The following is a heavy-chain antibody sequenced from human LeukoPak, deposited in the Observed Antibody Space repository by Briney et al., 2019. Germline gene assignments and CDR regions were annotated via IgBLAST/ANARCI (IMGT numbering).Heavy chain of an antibody. D-gene: IGHD6-19*01. Sequence: SQTLSLTCAISGDSVSSINGAWNWLRQSPSRGLEWLGRTYYRSKWYNDYVESMKGRITISPDTSKNQFSLHLNSVTPEDTAVYYCARDLGNSGWYTFDYWGQGTLVTVSS. CDR3: ARDLGNSGWYTFDY. V-gene: IGHV6-1*01. J-gene: IGHJ4*02. CDR2: TYYRSKWYN. CDR1: GDSVSSINGA.